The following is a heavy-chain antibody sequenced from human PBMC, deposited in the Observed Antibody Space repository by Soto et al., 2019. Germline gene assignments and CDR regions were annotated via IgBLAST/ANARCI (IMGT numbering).Heavy chain of an antibody. CDR1: GFTFSSYW. CDR2: IKFDGSNT. Sequence: EVQLVESGGGLVQPGGSLRLSCAASGFTFSSYWMHWVRQAPGKGLVWVSRIKFDGSNTDYADSVKGRFTISRDNAKNTLYLQMNSLSAEDTTLYYCARGVPNYYAMDVWGQGTTVTVSS. J-gene: IGHJ6*02. V-gene: IGHV3-74*01. CDR3: ARGVPNYYAMDV.